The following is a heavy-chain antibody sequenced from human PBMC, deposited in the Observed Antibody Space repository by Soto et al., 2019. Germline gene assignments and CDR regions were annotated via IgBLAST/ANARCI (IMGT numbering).Heavy chain of an antibody. J-gene: IGHJ4*02. Sequence: ASVKVSCKASGYTFTSYYMHWVRQSPGQGLEWMGIINPRGGSTSYAQKFQGRVPMTRDTSTSTVYMELSSLRSEDTAVYYCARCGIASAGRFDYWGQGTLVTVSS. D-gene: IGHD6-13*01. CDR2: INPRGGST. CDR1: GYTFTSYY. CDR3: ARCGIASAGRFDY. V-gene: IGHV1-46*01.